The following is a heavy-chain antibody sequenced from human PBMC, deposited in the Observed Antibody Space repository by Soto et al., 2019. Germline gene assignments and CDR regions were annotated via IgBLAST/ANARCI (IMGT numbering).Heavy chain of an antibody. CDR2: ISYDGREI. Sequence: QVHLLESGGGVVQPGRSLRLSCAASGLTFNIFAFHWVRQAPGKGLEWLSVISYDGREIHYSESVKGRFTISRDSSTNTVYLQMNSLRNEDTGVYYCASDPLAVTGSFVDYWGQGTLVTVSS. CDR1: GLTFNIFA. V-gene: IGHV3-30-3*01. CDR3: ASDPLAVTGSFVDY. J-gene: IGHJ4*02. D-gene: IGHD3-9*01.